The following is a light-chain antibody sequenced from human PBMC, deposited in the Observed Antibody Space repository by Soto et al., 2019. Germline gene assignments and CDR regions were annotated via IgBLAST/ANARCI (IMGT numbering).Light chain of an antibody. CDR1: QSVSSRY. CDR2: GAS. J-gene: IGKJ1*01. V-gene: IGKV3-20*01. Sequence: EIVLTQSPGTRSLSPGERATLSSRASQSVSSRYLACYQQKPGQAPRLLIYGASRRGTGIPDRFSGSGSGSDFTLTISRLEPEDFSVYYSQQYGSSPPTFGQGTKVDTK. CDR3: QQYGSSPPT.